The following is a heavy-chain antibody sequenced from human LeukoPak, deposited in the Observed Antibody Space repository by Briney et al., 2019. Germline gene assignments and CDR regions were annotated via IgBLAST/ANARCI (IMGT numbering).Heavy chain of an antibody. D-gene: IGHD4-17*01. J-gene: IGHJ4*02. CDR2: MNPNSGNT. V-gene: IGHV1-8*03. CDR3: ARGHHGDFNY. CDR1: GYTFTSYD. Sequence: AXXKVSCKASGYTFTSYDINWVRQAPGQGLEWMGWMNPNSGNTDYAQKFQGRVTITRNTSISTAYMELSSLRSEDTAVYYCARGHHGDFNYWGQGTLVTVSS.